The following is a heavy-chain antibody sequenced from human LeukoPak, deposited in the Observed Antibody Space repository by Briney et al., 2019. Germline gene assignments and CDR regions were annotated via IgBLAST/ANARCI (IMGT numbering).Heavy chain of an antibody. D-gene: IGHD3-10*01. CDR3: VTDRAAGS. CDR2: ISSTGKTI. J-gene: IGHJ5*02. V-gene: IGHV3-48*02. CDR1: GFSLTSYI. Sequence: PGGSLRLSCAASGFSLTSYIMNWVRQAPGKGLEWVSSISSTGKTIYYADSVKGRFTISRDIAKNSLFLQMNSLSDEDTASYYCVTDRAAGSWGQGTLVTVSS.